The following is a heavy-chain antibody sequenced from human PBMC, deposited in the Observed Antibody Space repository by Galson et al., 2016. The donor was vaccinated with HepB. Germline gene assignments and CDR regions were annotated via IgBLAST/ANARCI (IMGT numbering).Heavy chain of an antibody. CDR1: GFTFNDYY. D-gene: IGHD1-26*01. Sequence: SLRLSCAASGFTFNDYYMSWIRQAPGKGLEWISLISSSYNTIKYAKSVEGRFTISRDNAKNSLYLQMNSLTAADTAVYYCARHALLGAKDFHNWGQGTLVTVS. J-gene: IGHJ4*02. CDR2: ISSSYNTI. V-gene: IGHV3-11*04. CDR3: ARHALLGAKDFHN.